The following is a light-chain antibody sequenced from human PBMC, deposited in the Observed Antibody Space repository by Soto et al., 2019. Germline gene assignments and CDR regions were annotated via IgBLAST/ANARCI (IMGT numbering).Light chain of an antibody. V-gene: IGLV2-11*01. Sequence: QSALTQPRSVSGSPGQSVTISCTGTSSDVGGYDYVSWYQQHPGKAPKLMIYGVTKRPSGVPDRFSGSKSGNTASLTISGLQAEYESDYYCCSHGGRHSYVFGTGTKLTVL. CDR2: GVT. J-gene: IGLJ1*01. CDR3: CSHGGRHSYV. CDR1: SSDVGGYDY.